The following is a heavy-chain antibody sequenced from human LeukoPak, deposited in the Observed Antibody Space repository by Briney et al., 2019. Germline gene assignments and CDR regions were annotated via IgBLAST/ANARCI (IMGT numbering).Heavy chain of an antibody. J-gene: IGHJ6*02. Sequence: GGSLRLSCAASGFTFSSYEMNWVRQAPGKGLEWVSYISSSGSTIYYADSVKGRFTISRDNAKNSLYLQMNSLRAEDTAVYFCARDPGYNSGWTRGMDVWGQGTTVTVSS. CDR1: GFTFSSYE. D-gene: IGHD6-19*01. CDR2: ISSSGSTI. CDR3: ARDPGYNSGWTRGMDV. V-gene: IGHV3-48*03.